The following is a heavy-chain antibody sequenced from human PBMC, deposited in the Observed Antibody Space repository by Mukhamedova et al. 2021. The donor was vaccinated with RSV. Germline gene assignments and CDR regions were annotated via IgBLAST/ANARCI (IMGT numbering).Heavy chain of an antibody. CDR3: AKEGLTPFDY. V-gene: IGHV3-43*01. Sequence: DSVKGRFTISRDNSKNSLYLQMNSLRTEDTALYYCAKEGLTPFDYWGQGTLVTVPS. J-gene: IGHJ4*02.